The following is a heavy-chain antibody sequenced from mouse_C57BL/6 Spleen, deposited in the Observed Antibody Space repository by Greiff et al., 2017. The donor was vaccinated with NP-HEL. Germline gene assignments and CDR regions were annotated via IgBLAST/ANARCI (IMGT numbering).Heavy chain of an antibody. CDR1: GYAFSSSW. CDR3: ARWGTTVVNWYFDV. V-gene: IGHV1-82*01. D-gene: IGHD1-1*01. Sequence: VQLQQSGPELVEPGASVKISCKASGYAFSSSWMNWVKQRPGKGLEWIGRIYPGDGDTNYNGKFKGKATLTADKSSSTAYMQLSSLTSEDSAVYFCARWGTTVVNWYFDVWGTGTTVTVSS. J-gene: IGHJ1*03. CDR2: IYPGDGDT.